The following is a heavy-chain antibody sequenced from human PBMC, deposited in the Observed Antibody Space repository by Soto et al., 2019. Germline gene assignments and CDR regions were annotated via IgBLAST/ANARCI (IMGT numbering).Heavy chain of an antibody. CDR1: GFTFSTYG. V-gene: IGHV3-33*06. Sequence: QVQLVESGGGVVQPGRSLRLSCAASGFTFSTYGMHWVRQAPGKGLEWVAVIWFDGSNKYYADSVKGRFTISRDNSNNTLFLQRNSLRAEDTAVYYCAKDQLGGWDYYYYYYGMDVWGQGTTVTVSS. J-gene: IGHJ6*02. D-gene: IGHD6-19*01. CDR3: AKDQLGGWDYYYYYYGMDV. CDR2: IWFDGSNK.